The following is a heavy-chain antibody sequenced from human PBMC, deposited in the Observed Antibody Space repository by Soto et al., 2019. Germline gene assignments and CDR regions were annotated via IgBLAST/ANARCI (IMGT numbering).Heavy chain of an antibody. D-gene: IGHD6-6*01. CDR1: GFTFSSYA. Sequence: GGSLRLSCAASGFTFSSYAMSWVRQAPGKGLEWVSAISGSGGSTYYADSVKGRFTISRDNSKNTLYLQMNSLRAEDTAVYYCAKLSPGYSSSSGRSDYWGQGTLVTVSS. V-gene: IGHV3-23*01. J-gene: IGHJ4*02. CDR2: ISGSGGST. CDR3: AKLSPGYSSSSGRSDY.